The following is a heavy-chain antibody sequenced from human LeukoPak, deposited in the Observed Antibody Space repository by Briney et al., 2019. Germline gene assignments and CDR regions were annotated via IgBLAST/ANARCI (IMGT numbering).Heavy chain of an antibody. CDR1: GFAFSSYA. D-gene: IGHD3-9*01. Sequence: GGXXRLSCAASGFAFSSYAMSWVRQAPGKGLEWVSAISGSGGSTYYADSGKGRFTISRDNSKNTLYLQMNSLRAEDTAVYYCAKGANYDILTGYLDYWGQGTLVTVSS. CDR3: AKGANYDILTGYLDY. CDR2: ISGSGGST. J-gene: IGHJ4*02. V-gene: IGHV3-23*01.